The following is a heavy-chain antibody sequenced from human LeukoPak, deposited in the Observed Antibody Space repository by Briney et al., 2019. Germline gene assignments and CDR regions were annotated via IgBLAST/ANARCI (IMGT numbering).Heavy chain of an antibody. CDR3: ATAFRKFWTGYPNFDY. Sequence: ASVKVSCRFSGYTLPELTMYWVRRPPGKGLKYMGGFDPDEGEIIYAQKFQGRVTMTEDTSSDTAYMELSSLRSEDTAVYYCATAFRKFWTGYPNFDYWGQGTLVTVSP. CDR2: FDPDEGEI. D-gene: IGHD3/OR15-3a*01. CDR1: GYTLPELT. V-gene: IGHV1-24*01. J-gene: IGHJ4*02.